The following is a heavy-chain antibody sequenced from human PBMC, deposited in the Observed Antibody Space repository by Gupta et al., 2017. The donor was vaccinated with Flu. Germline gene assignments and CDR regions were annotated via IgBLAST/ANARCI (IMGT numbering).Heavy chain of an antibody. CDR2: ISYDGSNK. Sequence: RQAPGKGLEWVAVISYDGSNKYYADSVKGRFTISRDNSKNTLYLQMNSLRAEDTAVYYCAKDIGLAVAGFHYWGQGTLVTVSS. CDR3: AKDIGLAVAGFHY. V-gene: IGHV3-30*18. D-gene: IGHD6-19*01. J-gene: IGHJ4*02.